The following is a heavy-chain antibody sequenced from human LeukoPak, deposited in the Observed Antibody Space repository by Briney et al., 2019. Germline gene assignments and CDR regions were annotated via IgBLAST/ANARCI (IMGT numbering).Heavy chain of an antibody. V-gene: IGHV3-21*01. J-gene: IGHJ5*02. Sequence: GGSLRLSCAASGFTFSGHSMNWVRQAPGKGLEWVSSISSSSSYIYYADSVKGRFTISRDNAKNSLYLQMNSLRAEDTAVYYCARDSSNYERWFDPWGQGTLVTVSS. D-gene: IGHD4-11*01. CDR1: GFTFSGHS. CDR2: ISSSSSYI. CDR3: ARDSSNYERWFDP.